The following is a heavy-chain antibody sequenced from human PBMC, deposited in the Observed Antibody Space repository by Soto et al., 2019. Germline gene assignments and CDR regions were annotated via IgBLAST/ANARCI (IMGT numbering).Heavy chain of an antibody. J-gene: IGHJ3*01. D-gene: IGHD2-15*01. CDR1: GGTFSSYS. CDR3: AREGVAAAEGGGGALHL. CDR2: IIPKSRAA. Sequence: QVQLVQSGAEVKKPGSSVRVSCEASGGTFSSYSVSWVRQAPGQGLEWLGGIIPKSRAANYAQKIRGRVTNTADRSTTTTYMELTSLRSEDTAVYYCAREGVAAAEGGGGALHLWRQGTLVTVSS. V-gene: IGHV1-69*06.